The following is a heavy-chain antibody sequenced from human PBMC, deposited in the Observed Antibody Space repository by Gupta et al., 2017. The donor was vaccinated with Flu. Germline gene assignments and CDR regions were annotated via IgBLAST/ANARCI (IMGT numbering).Heavy chain of an antibody. V-gene: IGHV5-51*01. CDR1: AYSHRGHFSNYW. CDR2: IYPSDSDT. Sequence: EMQLVQSGAEVKTPGESLRISCQASAYSHRGHFSNYWIGWVRQMPGRGLEWMGIIYPSDSDTEYSPPFQGQVTISADESRTTAYLQWDSLKASDTAIYYCARLDPVPGAFDIWGQGTLVTVSS. J-gene: IGHJ3*02. CDR3: ARLDPVPGAFDI. D-gene: IGHD1-1*01.